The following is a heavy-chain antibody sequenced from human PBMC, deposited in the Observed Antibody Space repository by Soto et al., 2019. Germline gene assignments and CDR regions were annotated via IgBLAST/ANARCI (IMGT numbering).Heavy chain of an antibody. CDR2: IIPIFGTA. V-gene: IGHV1-69*12. CDR1: GGNFSSYA. D-gene: IGHD2-15*01. CDR3: ARVVTVVKSFHYWYFNL. J-gene: IGHJ2*01. Sequence: QVQLVQSGAEVKKPGSWVKVSCKASGGNFSSYAISWVRQAPGQGLEWMGGIIPIFGTANYAQKFQGRVTITADESTSTAYMELSSLRSEDTAVYYCARVVTVVKSFHYWYFNLWGRGTLVTVSS.